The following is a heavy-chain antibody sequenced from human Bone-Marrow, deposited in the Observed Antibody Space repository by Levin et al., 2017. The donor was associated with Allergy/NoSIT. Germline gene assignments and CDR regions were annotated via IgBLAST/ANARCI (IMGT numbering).Heavy chain of an antibody. Sequence: GGSLRLSCAASGFTISTNYMSWVRQVPGKGLEWVSIIHSGGRKNYADSVKGRFTISRDNYNNTLYLQMNSLRGEDTAIYYCARDDVVATNHWGQGTLVIVSS. CDR2: IHSGGRK. V-gene: IGHV3-66*01. CDR3: ARDDVVATNH. J-gene: IGHJ4*02. D-gene: IGHD5-12*01. CDR1: GFTISTNY.